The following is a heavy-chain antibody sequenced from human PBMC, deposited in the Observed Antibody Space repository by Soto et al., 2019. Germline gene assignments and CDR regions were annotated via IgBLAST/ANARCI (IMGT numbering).Heavy chain of an antibody. CDR1: GGSISSGGYY. D-gene: IGHD2-2*01. J-gene: IGHJ4*02. Sequence: QVQLQESGPGLVKPSQTLSLTCTVSGGSISSGGYYWSWIRQHPGKGLEWIGYIYYSGSTYYNPSLTSRVTLSVDPSKNQISLKLSSVTAADTAVYYCARGRSSTSPYPIGYWGQGTLVTVSS. V-gene: IGHV4-31*03. CDR3: ARGRSSTSPYPIGY. CDR2: IYYSGST.